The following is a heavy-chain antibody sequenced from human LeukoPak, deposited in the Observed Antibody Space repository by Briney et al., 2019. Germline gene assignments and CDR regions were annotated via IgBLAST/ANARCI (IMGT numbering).Heavy chain of an antibody. J-gene: IGHJ4*02. D-gene: IGHD6-19*01. CDR1: GFTFSSYS. V-gene: IGHV3-21*04. CDR3: ARDKYSRGWYSEN. CDR2: ISSSSSYI. Sequence: GGSLRLSCAASGFTFSSYSMNWVRQAPGKGLEWVSSISSSSSYIYYADSVKGRFTISRDNAKNSLFLQMNSLRAEDTAVYYCARDKYSRGWYSENWGQGTLVTVSS.